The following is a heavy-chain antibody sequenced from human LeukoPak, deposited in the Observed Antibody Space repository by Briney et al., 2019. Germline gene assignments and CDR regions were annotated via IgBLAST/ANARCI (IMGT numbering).Heavy chain of an antibody. Sequence: ASVRVSCKASGYTFTDYYIHWVRQAPGQGLEWMGWINPNSGDTNYAQKFQGRVTMTRDTSINTAYMELSRLRSDDTAVYYCARDRSPAPGRSYGRGHFDYWGQGTLVTVSS. CDR1: GYTFTDYY. CDR2: INPNSGDT. J-gene: IGHJ4*02. CDR3: ARDRSPAPGRSYGRGHFDY. V-gene: IGHV1-2*02. D-gene: IGHD5-18*01.